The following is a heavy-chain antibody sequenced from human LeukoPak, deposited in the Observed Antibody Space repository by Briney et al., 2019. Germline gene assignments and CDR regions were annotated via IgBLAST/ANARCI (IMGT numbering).Heavy chain of an antibody. J-gene: IGHJ4*02. CDR3: ARDKGGYYPQPFDY. CDR1: GGSISSYY. CDR2: IYYSGST. Sequence: SETLSLTCTVSGGSISSYYWSCIRQPPGKGLGWIGYIYYSGSTNYNPSLKSRVTISVDTSKNQFSLKLSSVTAADTAVYYCARDKGGYYPQPFDYWGQGTLVTVSS. D-gene: IGHD3-3*01. V-gene: IGHV4-59*01.